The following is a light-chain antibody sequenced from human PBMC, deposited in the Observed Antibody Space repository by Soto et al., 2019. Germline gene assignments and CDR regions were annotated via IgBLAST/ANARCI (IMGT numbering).Light chain of an antibody. V-gene: IGKV3-15*01. CDR1: QIIGTN. Sequence: EIVLTQSPATLSVSPGEGATLSCRTSQIIGTNLAWYQQKPGQAPRLLIYGAFIRPHGFPVRFRGTGSGSEFTPTISSLQSEDGALYFCQQYDKWPYTFGQGTNLELK. J-gene: IGKJ2*01. CDR2: GAF. CDR3: QQYDKWPYT.